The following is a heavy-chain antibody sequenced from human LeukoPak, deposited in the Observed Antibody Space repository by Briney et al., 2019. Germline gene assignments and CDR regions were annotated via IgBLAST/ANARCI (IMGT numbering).Heavy chain of an antibody. CDR2: ISSSSSYI. V-gene: IGHV3-21*01. CDR1: GFTFSSYS. D-gene: IGHD6-13*01. J-gene: IGHJ6*03. Sequence: PGGSLRLSCAASGFTFSSYSMNWVRQAPGKGLEWVSSISSSSSYIYYADSVKGRFTISRDNAKNSLYLQMNSLRAEDTAVYYCARDGIGSSCTYRYYMDVWGKGTTVTVSS. CDR3: ARDGIGSSCTYRYYMDV.